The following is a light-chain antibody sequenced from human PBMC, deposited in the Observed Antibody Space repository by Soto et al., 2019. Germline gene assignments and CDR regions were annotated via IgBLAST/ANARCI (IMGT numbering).Light chain of an antibody. V-gene: IGKV1-5*01. CDR1: QDLDKW. Sequence: ILMSQSPSSLSASVGDRVTITCRASQDLDKWLAWYQQKPGRAPNLLIYKSSTLRQGVPSRFSGIGSGTEYSLTITDLQPDDFATYYCQQYVSYWTCGQGTVVDMK. CDR2: KSS. J-gene: IGKJ1*01. CDR3: QQYVSYWT.